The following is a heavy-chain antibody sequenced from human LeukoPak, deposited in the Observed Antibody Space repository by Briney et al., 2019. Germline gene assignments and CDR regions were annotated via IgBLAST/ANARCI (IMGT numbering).Heavy chain of an antibody. D-gene: IGHD3-9*01. J-gene: IGHJ4*02. V-gene: IGHV4-59*01. Sequence: SETLSLTCTVSGGSISSYYWSWIRQPPGKVLEWIGYIYYSGSTNYNPSLKSRVTISVDTSKNQFSLKLSSVTAADTAVYYCARVTENYDILTGYYSGYYFDYWGQGTLVTVSS. CDR1: GGSISSYY. CDR2: IYYSGST. CDR3: ARVTENYDILTGYYSGYYFDY.